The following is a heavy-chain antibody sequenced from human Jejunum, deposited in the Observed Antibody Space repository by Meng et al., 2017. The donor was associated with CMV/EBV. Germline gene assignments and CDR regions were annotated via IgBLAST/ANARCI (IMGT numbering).Heavy chain of an antibody. CDR1: GGVFNNYA. V-gene: IGHV1-69*01. D-gene: IGHD3-22*01. J-gene: IGHJ4*02. Sequence: VELVQSGTELKKPGSSVNVSCKSSGGVFNNYALNWVRQSPGQGLEWMGGIIAVLKTPTYAQKFRGRLTITADESTGTTYMDLTSLTSEDTAVYYCARGFSNGYLPFDYWGQGTLVTVSS. CDR3: ARGFSNGYLPFDY. CDR2: IIAVLKTP.